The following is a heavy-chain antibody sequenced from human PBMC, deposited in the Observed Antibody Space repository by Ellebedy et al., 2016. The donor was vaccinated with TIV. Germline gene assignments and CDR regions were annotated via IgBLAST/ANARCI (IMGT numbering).Heavy chain of an antibody. CDR3: ARDHGGSYSNWFDP. Sequence: SETLSLTFAVYRGPFRGYYWCCLRQPPGKGLEWIGYIYNSGSTNYKPSLKSRVTISVDTSKNQFSLKMSSVTAADTAVYYCARDHGGSYSNWFDPWGQGTLVTVSS. CDR2: IYNSGST. J-gene: IGHJ5*02. V-gene: IGHV4-59*12. CDR1: RGPFRGYY. D-gene: IGHD1-26*01.